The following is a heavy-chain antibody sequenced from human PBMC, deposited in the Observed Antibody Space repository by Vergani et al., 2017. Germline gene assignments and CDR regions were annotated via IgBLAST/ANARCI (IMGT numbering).Heavy chain of an antibody. Sequence: EVQLLESGGGLVQPGGSLRLSCAASGFTFSSYAMSWVRQAPGKALEWVSALSGSGGSTYYADSVKGRFTISRDNSKNTLYLQMNSLRAEDTAVYYCAKSRSSIAARPGAFDYWGQGTLVTVSS. CDR2: LSGSGGST. CDR3: AKSRSSIAARPGAFDY. D-gene: IGHD6-6*01. CDR1: GFTFSSYA. J-gene: IGHJ4*02. V-gene: IGHV3-23*01.